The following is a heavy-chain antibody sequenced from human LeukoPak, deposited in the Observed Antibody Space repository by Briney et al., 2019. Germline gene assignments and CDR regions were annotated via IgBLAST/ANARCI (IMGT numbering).Heavy chain of an antibody. D-gene: IGHD3-3*01. J-gene: IGHJ6*02. CDR1: GYTFTGYY. CDR2: INPNSGGT. Sequence: ASVKVSCKASGYTFTGYYMHWVRQAPGQGLEWMGWINPNSGGTNYAQKFQGRVTMTRDTSISTASMELSRLRSDDTAVYYCAREGNRLTILGVVPYGMDVWGQGTTVTVSS. CDR3: AREGNRLTILGVVPYGMDV. V-gene: IGHV1-2*02.